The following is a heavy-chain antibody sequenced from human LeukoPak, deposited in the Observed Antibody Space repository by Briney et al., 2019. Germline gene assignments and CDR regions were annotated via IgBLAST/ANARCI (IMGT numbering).Heavy chain of an antibody. Sequence: PGGSLRLSCAASGFTFSSYAMSWVRQAPGKGLEWVSAISGSGGSTYYADSVKGRFTISRDNSKNTLSLQMNSLRAEDTAVYYCAKVVSGSYYPPTFDYWGQGTLVTVSS. CDR3: AKVVSGSYYPPTFDY. D-gene: IGHD1-26*01. CDR1: GFTFSSYA. V-gene: IGHV3-23*01. J-gene: IGHJ4*02. CDR2: ISGSGGST.